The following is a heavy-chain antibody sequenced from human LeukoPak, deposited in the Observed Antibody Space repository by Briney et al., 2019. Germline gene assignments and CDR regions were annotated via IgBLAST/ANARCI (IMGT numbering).Heavy chain of an antibody. CDR3: ATRGYSGHDYGY. CDR2: INHSGST. CDR1: GGSFSGYY. V-gene: IGHV4-34*01. Sequence: PSETLSLTCAVHGGSFSGYYWSWIRQPPEKGLEWIGEINHSGSTNYNPSLKSRVAISVDTSKSQFSLNLTSVSAADTAVYYCATRGYSGHDYGYWGQGTLVTVSS. D-gene: IGHD5-12*01. J-gene: IGHJ4*02.